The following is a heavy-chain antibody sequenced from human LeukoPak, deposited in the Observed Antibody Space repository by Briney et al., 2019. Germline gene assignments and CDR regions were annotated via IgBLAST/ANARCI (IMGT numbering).Heavy chain of an antibody. D-gene: IGHD3-10*01. Sequence: SETLSLTCTVSGGSISSSSYYWGWIRQPPGKGLEWIGSIYYSGSTYYNPSLKSRVTISVDTSKNQFSLKLSSVTAADTAVYYCARRLGRKFGERFYYYHYMEVWGKGTTVTISS. V-gene: IGHV4-39*07. CDR3: ARRLGRKFGERFYYYHYMEV. J-gene: IGHJ6*03. CDR2: IYYSGST. CDR1: GGSISSSSYY.